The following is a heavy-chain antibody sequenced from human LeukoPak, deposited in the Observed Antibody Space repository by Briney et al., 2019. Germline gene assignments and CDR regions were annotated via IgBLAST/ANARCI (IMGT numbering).Heavy chain of an antibody. V-gene: IGHV3-30*04. D-gene: IGHD3-22*01. CDR2: ISYDGSNK. Sequence: GGSLRLSCAASGFTFSSYAMHWVRQAPGKGLQWVAVISYDGSNKYYADSVKGRFTISRDNSKNTLYLQMNSLRAEDTAVYYCARDVTALDYYYDSSGYLDYWGQGTLVTVSS. CDR1: GFTFSSYA. CDR3: ARDVTALDYYYDSSGYLDY. J-gene: IGHJ4*02.